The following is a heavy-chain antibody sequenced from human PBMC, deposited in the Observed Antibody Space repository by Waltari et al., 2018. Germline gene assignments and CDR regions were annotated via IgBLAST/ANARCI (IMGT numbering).Heavy chain of an antibody. D-gene: IGHD3-22*01. CDR2: IYTSGST. V-gene: IGHV4-61*09. J-gene: IGHJ4*02. CDR3: ARVGPYYYDSSGAFDY. CDR1: GGSIGSGSYY. Sequence: QVQLQESGPGLVKPSQTLSPPCTVPGGSIGSGSYYWSWIRQPAGKGLEWIGYIYTSGSTNYNPSLKSRVTISVDTSKNQFSLKLSSVTAADTAVYYCARVGPYYYDSSGAFDYWGQGTLVTVSS.